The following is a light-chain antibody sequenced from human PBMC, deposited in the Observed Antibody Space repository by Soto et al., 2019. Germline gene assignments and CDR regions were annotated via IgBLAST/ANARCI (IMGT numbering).Light chain of an antibody. CDR1: TGAVTSGHY. CDR2: DTS. J-gene: IGLJ7*01. CDR3: LLSYSGAQAV. V-gene: IGLV7-46*01. Sequence: QNVVTQEPSLPLSPGGTVTLTGGSSTGAVTSGHYPYWFQQKPGQAPRTLIYDTSNKHSWTPALFSGSLLGGKAALTLSGAQHEDEAEYYCLLSYSGAQAVFGGGTQLTVL.